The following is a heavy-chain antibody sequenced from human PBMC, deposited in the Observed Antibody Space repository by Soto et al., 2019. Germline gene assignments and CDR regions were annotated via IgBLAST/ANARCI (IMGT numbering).Heavy chain of an antibody. CDR3: ARSQSRDGHGSYYYGMDV. CDR2: IIPILGIA. D-gene: IGHD1-26*01. V-gene: IGHV1-69*02. J-gene: IGHJ6*02. Sequence: QVQLVQSGAEVKKPGSSVKVSCKASGGTFSSYTISWVRQAPGQGLEWMERIIPILGIANDAQKFQGRVPITADKSTSTAYRELSSVRSEDTAVYYCARSQSRDGHGSYYYGMDVGGQGSTVTVS. CDR1: GGTFSSYT.